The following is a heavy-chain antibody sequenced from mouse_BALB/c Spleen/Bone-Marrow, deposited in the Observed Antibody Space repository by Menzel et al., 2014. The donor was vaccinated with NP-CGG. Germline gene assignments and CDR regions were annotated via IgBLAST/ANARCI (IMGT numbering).Heavy chain of an antibody. CDR1: GFTFSSFG. V-gene: IGHV5-17*02. J-gene: IGHJ3*01. CDR3: ARGGNFAWFAY. CDR2: ISSGSSTI. D-gene: IGHD2-1*01. Sequence: EVKLVESGGGLVQPGGSRKLSCAASGFTFSSFGMHCVRQAPEKGLEWVAYISSGSSTIYYADTVKGRFTISRDNPKNTLFLQMTSLRSEDTAMYYCARGGNFAWFAYWGQGTLVTVSA.